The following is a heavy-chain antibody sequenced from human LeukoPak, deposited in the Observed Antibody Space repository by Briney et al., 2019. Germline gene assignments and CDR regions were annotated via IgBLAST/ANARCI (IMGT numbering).Heavy chain of an antibody. D-gene: IGHD5-24*01. V-gene: IGHV3-23*01. Sequence: GGSLRLSCAASGFTFSSYAMSWVRQAPGKGLEWVSAISVSGGSTYYADSVKGRFTISRDSSKNTLYLQMNSLRAEDTAVYCCAKGVESDAFDIWGQGTMVTVSS. CDR2: ISVSGGST. CDR1: GFTFSSYA. J-gene: IGHJ3*02. CDR3: AKGVESDAFDI.